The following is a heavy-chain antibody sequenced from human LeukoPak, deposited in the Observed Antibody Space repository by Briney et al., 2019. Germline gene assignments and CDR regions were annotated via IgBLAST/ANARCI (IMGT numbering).Heavy chain of an antibody. CDR3: AKAGGPDYYYGMDV. Sequence: GRSLRLSCAASGFTFDDYAMHWVRQAPGKGLEWVSGISWNSGSIGYADSVKGRFTISGDNAKNSLYLQMNSLRAEDTALYCCAKAGGPDYYYGMDVWGQGTTVTVSS. D-gene: IGHD3-10*01. V-gene: IGHV3-9*01. J-gene: IGHJ6*02. CDR1: GFTFDDYA. CDR2: ISWNSGSI.